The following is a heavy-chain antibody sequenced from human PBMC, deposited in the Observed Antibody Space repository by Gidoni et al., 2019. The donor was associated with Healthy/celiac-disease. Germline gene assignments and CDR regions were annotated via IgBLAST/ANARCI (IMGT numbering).Heavy chain of an antibody. CDR2: IWYDGSNK. J-gene: IGHJ4*02. D-gene: IGHD2-15*01. Sequence: QVQLVESGGGVVQPGRSLRLSCAASGFTFSSYGMHWVRQAPGKGLEWVAVIWYDGSNKYYADSVKGRFTISRDNSKNTLYLQMNSLRAEDTAVYYCARVRGRGYCSGGSCNSNYFDYWGQGTLVTVSS. V-gene: IGHV3-33*01. CDR1: GFTFSSYG. CDR3: ARVRGRGYCSGGSCNSNYFDY.